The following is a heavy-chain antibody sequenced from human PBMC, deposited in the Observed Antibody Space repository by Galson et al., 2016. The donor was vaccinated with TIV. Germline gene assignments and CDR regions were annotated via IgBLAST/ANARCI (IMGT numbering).Heavy chain of an antibody. J-gene: IGHJ3*01. V-gene: IGHV1-69*04. CDR3: AREMYFYDSSRKGDAFDV. Sequence: SVKVSCKASGGTLSTYTISWVRQAPGQGLEWMGRIILVVGLANYAQKFQGRFTITADRSTTTAYMELSNLRSEDTAVYYCAREMYFYDSSRKGDAFDVWGQGSMVTVSS. D-gene: IGHD3-22*01. CDR1: GGTLSTYT. CDR2: IILVVGLA.